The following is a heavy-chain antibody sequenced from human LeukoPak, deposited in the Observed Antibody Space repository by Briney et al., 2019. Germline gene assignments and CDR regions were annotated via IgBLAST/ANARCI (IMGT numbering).Heavy chain of an antibody. CDR2: IKSKTDGGTT. CDR3: TTEVDYYDSSGYYYRFDY. D-gene: IGHD3-22*01. V-gene: IGHV3-15*01. CDR1: GFTFSNAW. J-gene: IGHJ4*02. Sequence: GGSLRLSCAASGFTFSNAWMNWVRQAPGKGLEWVGLIKSKTDGGTTDYAAPVKGRFTISRDDSKNTLYLQMNSLKTEDTAVYYCTTEVDYYDSSGYYYRFDYWGQGTLVTVSS.